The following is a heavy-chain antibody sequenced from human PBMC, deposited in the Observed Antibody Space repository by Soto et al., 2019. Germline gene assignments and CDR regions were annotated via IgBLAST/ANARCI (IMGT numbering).Heavy chain of an antibody. V-gene: IGHV5-51*01. D-gene: IGHD6-13*01. CDR2: IYPGDSNT. CDR1: GYSFTSYW. J-gene: IGHJ6*02. CDR3: ARTSAAGKNYNGMDV. Sequence: GESLKISCKGSGYSFTSYWIGWVRQIPWKGLEWIGIIYPGDSNTRYSPSFQGQVTISADKSITTAYLQWSSLKASDTAMYYCARTSAAGKNYNGMDVWGQGTTVTVSS.